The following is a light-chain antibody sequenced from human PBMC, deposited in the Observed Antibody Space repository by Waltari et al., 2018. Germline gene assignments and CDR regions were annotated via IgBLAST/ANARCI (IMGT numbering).Light chain of an antibody. CDR2: ENT. Sequence: QSVLTQPPSVSAAPGQRVTISCSGGSSNIGNNYVSWYRQFPGTAPKLLIYENTGRPSGCPGRFSGSKSGTSATLDITGLQAGDEADYYCGTWDSSLSGAVFGGDTHLTVL. V-gene: IGLV1-51*02. J-gene: IGLJ7*01. CDR1: SSNIGNNY. CDR3: GTWDSSLSGAV.